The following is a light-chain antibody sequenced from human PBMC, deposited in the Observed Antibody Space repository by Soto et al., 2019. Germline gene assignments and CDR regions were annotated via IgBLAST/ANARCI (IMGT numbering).Light chain of an antibody. CDR3: SSYTSSTSYV. CDR1: SSDVGGYNY. CDR2: EVN. J-gene: IGLJ1*01. Sequence: QSALTQSASVSGSPGQSITISCTGTSSDVGGYNYVSWYQQHPGKAPKLMIYEVNNRPSGVSNRFSGSKSGNTASLTISGLQAEDEADYYCSSYTSSTSYVFGTGTKVTVL. V-gene: IGLV2-14*01.